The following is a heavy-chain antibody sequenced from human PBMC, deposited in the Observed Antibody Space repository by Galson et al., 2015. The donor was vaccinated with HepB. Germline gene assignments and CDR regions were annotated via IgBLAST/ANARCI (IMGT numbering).Heavy chain of an antibody. Sequence: SLRLSCAASGFNFSLYSMNWVRQAPGKGLEWVSSISSSGSYIYYGDSVKGRCTVSRDSAKTSVYLQMDSLRAEDTAVYYCARRISLVRGIITKPDYYDGTDVWGQGTTVTVAS. D-gene: IGHD3-10*01. CDR1: GFNFSLYS. V-gene: IGHV3-21*04. CDR3: ARRISLVRGIITKPDYYDGTDV. J-gene: IGHJ6*02. CDR2: ISSSGSYI.